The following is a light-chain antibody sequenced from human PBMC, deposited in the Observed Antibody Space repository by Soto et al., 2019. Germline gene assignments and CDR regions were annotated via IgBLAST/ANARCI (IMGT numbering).Light chain of an antibody. CDR3: SSYAASSNYV. V-gene: IGLV2-8*01. CDR1: SSDVGGYNS. J-gene: IGLJ1*01. CDR2: DVS. Sequence: QSVLTQPPSASGSPGQSVAISCTGTSSDVGGYNSVSWYQQHPGKAPKLMIYDVSKRPSGVPDRFSGSKSGNTASLTVSGLQAEDEADYYCSSYAASSNYVFGYGTKVTVL.